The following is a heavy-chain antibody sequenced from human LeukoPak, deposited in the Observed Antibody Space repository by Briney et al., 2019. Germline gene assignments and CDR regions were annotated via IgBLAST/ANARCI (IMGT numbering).Heavy chain of an antibody. CDR2: IIPIFGTA. D-gene: IGHD5-24*01. CDR1: GGTFSSYA. J-gene: IGHJ4*02. V-gene: IGHV1-69*13. Sequence: ASVKVSCKASGGTFSSYAISWVRQAPGQGLEWMGGIIPIFGTANYAQKFQGRVTITADESTSTAYMELSSLRSEDTAVYYCASYGYLQEGYCFDYWGEGPLVTVSS. CDR3: ASYGYLQEGYCFDY.